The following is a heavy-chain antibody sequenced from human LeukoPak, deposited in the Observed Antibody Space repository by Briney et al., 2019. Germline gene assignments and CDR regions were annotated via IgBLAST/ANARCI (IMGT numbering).Heavy chain of an antibody. CDR2: ISAYNGNT. Sequence: ASVTVSCKASGYTFTSYGISWVRQAPGQGLEWMGWISAYNGNTNYAQKLQGRVTMTTDTSTSTAYMELRSLRSDDTAVYYCARDIVVVVAAISDDAFDIWGQGTMVTVSS. V-gene: IGHV1-18*01. CDR3: ARDIVVVVAAISDDAFDI. CDR1: GYTFTSYG. J-gene: IGHJ3*02. D-gene: IGHD2-15*01.